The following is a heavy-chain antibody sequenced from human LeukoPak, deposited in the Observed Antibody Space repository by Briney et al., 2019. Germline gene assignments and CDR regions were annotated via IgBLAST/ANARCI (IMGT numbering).Heavy chain of an antibody. V-gene: IGHV4-59*06. CDR3: ARSGVVDYGDYGDDFYYFDY. CDR2: IYYSGST. Sequence: SETLSLTCSVSGDSISSYYWSWIRQRPGKGLEWIGYIYYSGSTYYNPSLKSRVTISVDTSKNQFSLKLSSVTAGDTAVYYCARSGVVDYGDYGDDFYYFDYWGQGTLVTVSS. J-gene: IGHJ4*02. D-gene: IGHD4-17*01. CDR1: GDSISSYY.